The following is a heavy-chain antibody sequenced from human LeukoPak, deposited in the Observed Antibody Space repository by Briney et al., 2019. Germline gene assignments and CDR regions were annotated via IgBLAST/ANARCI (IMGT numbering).Heavy chain of an antibody. V-gene: IGHV3-30*18. Sequence: GGSLRLSCAASGXTFSSYGVHWVRQAPGKGLEWVAVISYDGSNKYYADSVKGRFTISRDNSKNTLYLQMNSLRAEDTAVYYCAKEDYDSSGYTLDYWGQGTPVTVSS. CDR1: GXTFSSYG. CDR3: AKEDYDSSGYTLDY. J-gene: IGHJ4*02. D-gene: IGHD3-22*01. CDR2: ISYDGSNK.